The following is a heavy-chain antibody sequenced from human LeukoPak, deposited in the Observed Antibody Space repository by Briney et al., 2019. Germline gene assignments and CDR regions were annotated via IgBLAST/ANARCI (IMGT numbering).Heavy chain of an antibody. J-gene: IGHJ6*03. V-gene: IGHV3-23*01. Sequence: QAGGSLRLSCAASGFTFSSYAMHWVRQAPGKGLEWVAAISGSGGSTYYADSVKGRFTISRDNSKNTLYLQMNSLRAEDTAVYYCAKEYQLLHYYMDVWGKGTTVTVSS. CDR2: ISGSGGST. CDR1: GFTFSSYA. CDR3: AKEYQLLHYYMDV. D-gene: IGHD2-2*01.